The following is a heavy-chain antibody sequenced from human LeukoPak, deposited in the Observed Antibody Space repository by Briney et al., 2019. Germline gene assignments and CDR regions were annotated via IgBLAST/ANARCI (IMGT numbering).Heavy chain of an antibody. V-gene: IGHV1-2*02. CDR2: INPNTGGT. D-gene: IGHD3-22*01. J-gene: IGHJ3*02. CDR1: GYTFTGYY. Sequence: ASVKVSCKASGYTFTGYYIHWVRQAPGQGLDWMGWINPNTGGTHYAQKFQGRVTMTRDTSITTAYMELSSLKSDDTAVYYCARDRAEDYYSDAFDIWGQGTVVTVSS. CDR3: ARDRAEDYYSDAFDI.